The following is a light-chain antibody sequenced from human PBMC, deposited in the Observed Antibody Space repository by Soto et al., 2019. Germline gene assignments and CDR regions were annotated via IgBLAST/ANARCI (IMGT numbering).Light chain of an antibody. CDR2: SGS. J-gene: IGKJ1*01. V-gene: IGKV3-20*01. CDR1: QSVSSSY. CDR3: QQYGSSIRT. Sequence: PGERATLSCRASQSVSSSYLAWYQQKPGQAPRLLIYSGSNRATGIPDRFSGSGSGTDFTLTISRLEPEDFAVYYCQQYGSSIRTFGQGTKVDI.